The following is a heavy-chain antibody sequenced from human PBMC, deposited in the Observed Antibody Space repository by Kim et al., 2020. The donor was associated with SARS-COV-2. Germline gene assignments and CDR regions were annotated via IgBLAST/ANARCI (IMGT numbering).Heavy chain of an antibody. Sequence: SETLSLTCTVSGGSISSSSYYWGWIRQPPGKGLEWIGSIYYSGSTYYNPSLNSRVTISVDTSKNQFSLKLCSVTAADTAVYYCARPSMNSGIYYLTFFDFCGQGTLVTVSS. CDR1: GGSISSSSYY. D-gene: IGHD1-26*01. CDR3: ARPSMNSGIYYLTFFDF. CDR2: IYYSGST. V-gene: IGHV4-39*01. J-gene: IGHJ4*02.